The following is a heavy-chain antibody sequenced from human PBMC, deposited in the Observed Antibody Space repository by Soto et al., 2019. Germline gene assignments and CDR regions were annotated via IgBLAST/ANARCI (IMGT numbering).Heavy chain of an antibody. J-gene: IGHJ4*02. CDR3: AHSDGGYEIIYFDC. CDR1: GFSFTTAGVA. Sequence: SGPTLVNPTQTLTLTCTFSGFSFTTAGVAXGWIRQTPGGALEWLTLIYYNDDRRFSPSLKTRLTITGDTSKNQVVLSLTNVDPGDTATYFCAHSDGGYEIIYFDCWGQGIPVTVSS. CDR2: IYYNDDR. V-gene: IGHV2-5*01. D-gene: IGHD5-12*01.